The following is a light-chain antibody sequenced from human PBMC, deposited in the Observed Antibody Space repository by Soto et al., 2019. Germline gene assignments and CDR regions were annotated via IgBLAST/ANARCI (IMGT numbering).Light chain of an antibody. V-gene: IGKV1-27*01. CDR3: QKYNSAPLIT. CDR1: QGISNY. CDR2: AAS. J-gene: IGKJ5*01. Sequence: DIQMTQSPSSLSASVGDRVTITCRASQGISNYLAWYQQKPGKVPKLLIYAASTLQSGVPFRFTGSGSGTDFTLTISSLQPEAVAPYYCQKYNSAPLITFGQGTRLEIK.